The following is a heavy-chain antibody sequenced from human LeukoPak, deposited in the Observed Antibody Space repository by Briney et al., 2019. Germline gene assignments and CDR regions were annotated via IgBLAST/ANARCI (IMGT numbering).Heavy chain of an antibody. CDR3: ARKGVAVASFDY. Sequence: PGGSLRLSCAGSGFTFSTYWMSWVRQAPGKGLEWVAHIKQDASDKYYVNSVRGRFTISRDNAKNSVFLQMNSLRAEDTAVYYCARKGVAVASFDYWGQGTLVTVSS. CDR1: GFTFSTYW. CDR2: IKQDASDK. J-gene: IGHJ4*02. D-gene: IGHD6-19*01. V-gene: IGHV3-7*03.